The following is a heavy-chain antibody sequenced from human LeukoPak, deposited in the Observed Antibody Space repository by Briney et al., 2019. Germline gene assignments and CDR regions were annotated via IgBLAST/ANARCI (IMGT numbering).Heavy chain of an antibody. V-gene: IGHV3-23*01. J-gene: IGHJ1*01. D-gene: IGHD2-15*01. CDR2: ISGSGGST. CDR3: AREALGYCSGGGCYSPYFQH. Sequence: GGSLRLSCAASGFTFSSYAMSWVRQAPGKGLEWVSAISGSGGSTYYADSVKGRFTISRDNSKDTLYLQMNSLRAEDTALYYCAREALGYCSGGGCYSPYFQHWGQGALVTVSS. CDR1: GFTFSSYA.